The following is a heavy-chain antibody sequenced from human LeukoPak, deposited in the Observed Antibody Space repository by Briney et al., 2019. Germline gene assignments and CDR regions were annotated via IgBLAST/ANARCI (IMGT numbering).Heavy chain of an antibody. J-gene: IGHJ4*02. CDR3: ARVGYGSGSYSSDY. CDR2: IYYSGST. Sequence: PSETLSLTCTVSGGSISSYYWSWIRQPPGKGLEWIGYIYYSGSTNYNPSLKSRVTISVGTSKNQFSLKLSSVTAADTAVYYCARVGYGSGSYSSDYWGQGTLVTVSS. CDR1: GGSISSYY. V-gene: IGHV4-59*12. D-gene: IGHD3-10*01.